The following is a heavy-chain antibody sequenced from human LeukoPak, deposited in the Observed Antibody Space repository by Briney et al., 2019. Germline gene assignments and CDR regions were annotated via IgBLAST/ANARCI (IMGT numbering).Heavy chain of an antibody. CDR1: GGSISSYY. CDR2: IYYSGST. D-gene: IGHD6-6*01. J-gene: IGHJ4*02. CDR3: ARGLIAAREYYLDY. Sequence: SETLSLTCTVSGGSISSYYWSWIRQPPGKGLEWIGYIYYSGSTNYNPSLKSRVTISVDTSKNQFSLKLSSVTAADTAVYYCARGLIAAREYYLDYWGQGTLVTVSS. V-gene: IGHV4-59*01.